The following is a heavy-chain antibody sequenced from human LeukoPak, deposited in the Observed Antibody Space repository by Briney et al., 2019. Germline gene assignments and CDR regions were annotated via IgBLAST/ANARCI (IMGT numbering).Heavy chain of an antibody. D-gene: IGHD3-22*01. Sequence: SVPVSCKASGGTFSSYAISWVRQAPRQGLEWMGRIIPILGIANYAQQFQGGVTITADKSTSTAYIELSSLRSEDTALYYCARGEMPYYYDSSGYPQARLAEYFQHWGQGTLVTVSS. J-gene: IGHJ1*01. CDR2: IIPILGIA. CDR1: GGTFSSYA. CDR3: ARGEMPYYYDSSGYPQARLAEYFQH. V-gene: IGHV1-69*04.